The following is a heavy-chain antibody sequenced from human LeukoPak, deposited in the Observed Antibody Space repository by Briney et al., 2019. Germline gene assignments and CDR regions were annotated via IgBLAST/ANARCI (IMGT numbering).Heavy chain of an antibody. CDR2: IYHSGST. D-gene: IGHD5-12*01. J-gene: IGHJ5*02. CDR3: ATLPRGGNWFDP. V-gene: IGHV4-39*01. CDR1: GGPISSTSYF. Sequence: SETLSLTCTVSGGPISSTSYFWGWVRQPPGKRLEWIGTIYHSGSTYYSPSLKSRVTISVDTSKNQFSLKLSSVTAADTAMYSCATLPRGGNWFDPWGQGTLVTVSS.